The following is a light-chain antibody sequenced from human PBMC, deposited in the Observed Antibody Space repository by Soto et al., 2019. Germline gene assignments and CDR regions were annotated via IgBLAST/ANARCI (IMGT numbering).Light chain of an antibody. Sequence: QSVLTQPPSLSGAPGQRVIISCTGSSSNIGAGYDVHWYQQLPGAAPQLLIFYNNYRPSGVPDRFSGSKSGPSAYLAITGLQSEEEAHYYCQSYYSSLSDSRVFGGGTKLTVL. V-gene: IGLV1-40*01. CDR2: YNN. J-gene: IGLJ3*02. CDR1: SSNIGAGYD. CDR3: QSYYSSLSDSRV.